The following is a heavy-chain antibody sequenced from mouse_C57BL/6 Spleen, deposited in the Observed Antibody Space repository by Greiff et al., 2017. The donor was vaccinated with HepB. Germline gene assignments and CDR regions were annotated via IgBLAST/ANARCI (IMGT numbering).Heavy chain of an antibody. D-gene: IGHD4-1*01. CDR1: GYSFTGYY. CDR3: GRWDLTGTDAMDY. Sequence: EVQLQQSGPELVKPGASVKISCKASGYSFTGYYMNWVKQSPEKSLEWIGEINPSTGGTTYNQKFKAKATLTVDKSSSTAYMQLKSLTSEDSAVYYGGRWDLTGTDAMDYWGQGTSVTVAS. V-gene: IGHV1-42*01. J-gene: IGHJ4*01. CDR2: INPSTGGT.